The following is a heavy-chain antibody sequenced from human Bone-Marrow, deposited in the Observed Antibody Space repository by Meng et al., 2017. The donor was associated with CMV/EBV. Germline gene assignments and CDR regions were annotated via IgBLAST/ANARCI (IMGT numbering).Heavy chain of an antibody. Sequence: SVKVSCKASGYTFTSYYMHWVRQAPGQGLEWMGGIIPILGIANYAQKFQGRVTITADKSTSTAYMELSSLRSEDTAVYYCARAPRYDYVWGSYRYTGGFDYWGQGTLVTVSS. D-gene: IGHD3-16*02. V-gene: IGHV1-69*10. CDR3: ARAPRYDYVWGSYRYTGGFDY. CDR2: IIPILGIA. J-gene: IGHJ4*02. CDR1: GYTFTSYY.